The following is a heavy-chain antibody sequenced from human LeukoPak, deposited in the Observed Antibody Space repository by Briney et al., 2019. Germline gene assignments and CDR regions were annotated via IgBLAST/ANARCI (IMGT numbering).Heavy chain of an antibody. CDR2: IYYYGGA. CDR1: GGSFSSSSYH. Sequence: SETLSLTCTVSGGSFSSSSYHWGWIRQPPGKGLEWIGSIYYYGGAYYNPSLKSRVTISLDTAKNQFSLKLTSVTAADTAIYYCARVLGDYYGSGSYSHFRFDPWGQGGLVTVSS. D-gene: IGHD3-10*01. V-gene: IGHV4-39*07. J-gene: IGHJ5*02. CDR3: ARVLGDYYGSGSYSHFRFDP.